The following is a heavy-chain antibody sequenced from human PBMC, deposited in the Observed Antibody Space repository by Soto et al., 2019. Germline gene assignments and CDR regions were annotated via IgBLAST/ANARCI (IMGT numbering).Heavy chain of an antibody. CDR3: ARGLGSDNNGHFLAALDI. J-gene: IGHJ3*02. D-gene: IGHD3-22*01. CDR1: GASLNSGEYY. Sequence: QVQLQESGPGLAKPSQTVSLTCTVSGASLNSGEYYWTWIRQVPGKDLEWIGNIFNTGTIFSTPSLRRRVRMSRDTSDNDFALQLESVTAADTAVYYCARGLGSDNNGHFLAALDIWGHGTSVTVSA. V-gene: IGHV4-31*02. CDR2: IFNTGTI.